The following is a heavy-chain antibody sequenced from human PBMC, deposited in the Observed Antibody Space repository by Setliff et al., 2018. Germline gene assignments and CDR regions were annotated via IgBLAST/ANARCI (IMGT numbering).Heavy chain of an antibody. CDR2: TIPIFGST. J-gene: IGHJ3*01. CDR3: ARDWFCSGGDCSDVFDF. D-gene: IGHD2-21*02. V-gene: IGHV1-69*05. CDR1: GGTFSSYG. Sequence: ASVKVSCKASGGTFSSYGISWVRQAPGQGLEWMGGTIPIFGSTNYAQKFQDRVTIITDTSTGTAYMELRSLTFDDTAVYYCARDWFCSGGDCSDVFDFWGQGTMVTVSS.